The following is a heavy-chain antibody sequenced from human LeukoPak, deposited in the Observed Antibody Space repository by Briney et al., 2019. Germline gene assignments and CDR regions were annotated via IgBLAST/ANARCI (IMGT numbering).Heavy chain of an antibody. J-gene: IGHJ4*02. CDR3: AKYLPAAPTRAFDY. CDR1: GFTFSGYA. CDR2: IGSGSDT. Sequence: GGSLRLSCAASGFTFSGYAMNWVRQTPGKGLEWVSTIGSGSDTYYADSVKGRFTISRDNSRNTLFLQMNSLRAEDTAVYYCAKYLPAAPTRAFDYWGQGTLVTVSS. V-gene: IGHV3-23*01. D-gene: IGHD2-2*01.